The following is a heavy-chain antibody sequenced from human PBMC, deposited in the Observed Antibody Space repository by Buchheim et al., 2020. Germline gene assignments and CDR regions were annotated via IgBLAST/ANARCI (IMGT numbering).Heavy chain of an antibody. J-gene: IGHJ4*02. CDR2: ISGGGRPL. CDR1: GFTFKNYN. V-gene: IGHV3-48*01. CDR3: ARGRASYHFDY. D-gene: IGHD2-21*01. Sequence: EVQLAESGGGLVQPGGSLRLSCVASGFTFKNYNMNWVRQAPGKGLEWVAYISGGGRPLFYADSVKGRFTISRDNARNSMLLQIDSLRAEDTAVYFCARGRASYHFDYWGQGTL.